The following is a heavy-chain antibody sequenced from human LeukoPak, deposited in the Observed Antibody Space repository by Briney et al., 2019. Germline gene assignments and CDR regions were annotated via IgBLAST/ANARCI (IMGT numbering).Heavy chain of an antibody. D-gene: IGHD5-24*01. CDR2: IIPIFGTA. J-gene: IGHJ4*02. Sequence: GSSVKVSCKAPGGTFSSYAISWVRQAPGQGLEWMGGIIPIFGTANYAQKFQGRVTITADESTSTAYMELSSLRSEDTAVYYCASMATITPSDYWGQGTLVTVSS. V-gene: IGHV1-69*01. CDR3: ASMATITPSDY. CDR1: GGTFSSYA.